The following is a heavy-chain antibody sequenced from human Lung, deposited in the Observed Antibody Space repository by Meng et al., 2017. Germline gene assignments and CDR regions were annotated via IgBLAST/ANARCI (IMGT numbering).Heavy chain of an antibody. CDR1: GGSLSDYY. Sequence: QVRLQTWGAGLLQPSETLSLTCVVSGGSLSDYYGSWIRQPPGKGLEWIGEITHSGSTNYTPSLESRATISVDTSQNNLSLKLSSVTAADSAVYYCARGPTTMAHDFDYWGQGTLVTVSS. CDR2: ITHSGST. J-gene: IGHJ4*02. D-gene: IGHD4-11*01. CDR3: ARGPTTMAHDFDY. V-gene: IGHV4-34*01.